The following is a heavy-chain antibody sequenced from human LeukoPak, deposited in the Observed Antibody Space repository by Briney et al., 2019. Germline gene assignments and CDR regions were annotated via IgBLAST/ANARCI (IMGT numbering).Heavy chain of an antibody. CDR1: GYTFTGYY. D-gene: IGHD6-6*01. CDR3: AREYSSSSDAFDI. Sequence: ASVKVSCKASGYTFTGYYMHWVRQAPGQGLEWMGWINPNSGGTNCTQKFQGRVTMTRDTSISTAYMELSRLRSDDTAVYYCAREYSSSSDAFDIWGQGTMVSVSP. V-gene: IGHV1-2*02. J-gene: IGHJ3*02. CDR2: INPNSGGT.